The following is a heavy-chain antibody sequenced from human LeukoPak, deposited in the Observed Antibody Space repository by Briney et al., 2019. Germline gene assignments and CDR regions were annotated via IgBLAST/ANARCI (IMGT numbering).Heavy chain of an antibody. J-gene: IGHJ4*02. Sequence: GGSLRLSCAASGITFSDYWMSWVRQAPGKGLEWVANIRPDGSDKYYVDSVKGRFIISRDNAKSSLSLQMNSLRVEDTAVYYCVRSGSPSVIFDLWGQGTLVTVSS. CDR3: VRSGSPSVIFDL. CDR1: GITFSDYW. CDR2: IRPDGSDK. D-gene: IGHD6-6*01. V-gene: IGHV3-7*01.